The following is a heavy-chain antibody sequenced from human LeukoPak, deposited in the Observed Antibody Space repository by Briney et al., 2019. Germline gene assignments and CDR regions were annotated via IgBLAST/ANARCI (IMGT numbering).Heavy chain of an antibody. V-gene: IGHV4-34*01. Sequence: TPSETQSLTCAVYGGSFSGYYWSWIRQPPGKGLEWIGEINHSGSTNYNPSLKSRVTISVDTSKNQFSLKLSSVTAADTAVYYCARLQWLVRGFDYWGQGTLVTVSS. D-gene: IGHD6-19*01. CDR3: ARLQWLVRGFDY. CDR1: GGSFSGYY. CDR2: INHSGST. J-gene: IGHJ4*02.